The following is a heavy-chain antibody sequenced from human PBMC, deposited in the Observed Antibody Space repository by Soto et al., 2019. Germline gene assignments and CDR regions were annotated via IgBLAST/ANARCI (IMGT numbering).Heavy chain of an antibody. Sequence: RRLSCVGSGFTFSTYSINWVRQAPGKGLEWVSSISSRSDIYYADSVKGRFTISRDNAKNSVSLQMNSLRAEDTAVYYCARECTAWPLAYGLDVWGQGTTVTVS. CDR3: ARECTAWPLAYGLDV. D-gene: IGHD2-8*02. CDR1: GFTFSTYS. J-gene: IGHJ6*02. CDR2: ISSRSDI. V-gene: IGHV3-21*01.